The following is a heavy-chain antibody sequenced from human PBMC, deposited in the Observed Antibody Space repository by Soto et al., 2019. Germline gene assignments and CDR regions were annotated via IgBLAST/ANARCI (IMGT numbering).Heavy chain of an antibody. CDR1: GFSLSTSGVG. Sequence: QITLKESGPTLVKPTQTLTLTCTFSGFSLSTSGVGVGXXRQPXGKALEWLALIYWDDDKRYSPSLKSRLTITKDTSXXXXXXXXXXXXXXXXXXXXXXXXXXSGWXXXXXFDPWGQGTLVTVSS. D-gene: IGHD6-19*01. J-gene: IGHJ5*02. V-gene: IGHV2-5*02. CDR3: XXXXXSGWXXXXXFDP. CDR2: IYWDDDK.